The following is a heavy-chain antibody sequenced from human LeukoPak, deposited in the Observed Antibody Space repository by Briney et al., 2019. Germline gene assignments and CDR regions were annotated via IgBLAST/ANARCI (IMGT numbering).Heavy chain of an antibody. CDR2: ISSSSSYI. D-gene: IGHD6-13*01. J-gene: IGHJ4*02. CDR3: ARAPPRHSSSWTGPFNY. Sequence: GGSLRLSCAASGFTFSSYSMNWVRQAPGKGLEXXXSISSSSSYIYYADSVKGRFTISRDNAKNSLYLQMNSLRAEDTAVYYCARAPPRHSSSWTGPFNYWGQGTLVTVSS. CDR1: GFTFSSYS. V-gene: IGHV3-21*01.